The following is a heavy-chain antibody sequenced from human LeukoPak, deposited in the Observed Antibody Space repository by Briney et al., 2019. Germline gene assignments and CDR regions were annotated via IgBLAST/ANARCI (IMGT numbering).Heavy chain of an antibody. CDR3: VRGTGY. Sequence: AGGLLSLSCSVSGFTFSTYVMHWVRQAQGKGLEYVSAISSNGDNTYYADSVTARFTIARDNSKNTLYLQMSRLTADDTTVYYCVRGTGYWGQGTLVTVSS. V-gene: IGHV3-64D*06. CDR1: GFTFSTYV. J-gene: IGHJ4*02. CDR2: ISSNGDNT.